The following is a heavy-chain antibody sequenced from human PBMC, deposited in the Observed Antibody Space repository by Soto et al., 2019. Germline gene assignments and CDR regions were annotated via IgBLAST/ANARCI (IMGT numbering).Heavy chain of an antibody. Sequence: EVQLAESGGGMVQPGGSLRLSCVASGFTFSSYDMHWVRQAPGKGLEYVSSISSNGGTTYYGNSVKGRLPISRDNSKNTLYLQMGSLRAEDMAVYYCVRRVSGNYDYWGQGTLVTVSS. CDR1: GFTFSSYD. CDR2: ISSNGGTT. V-gene: IGHV3-64*01. D-gene: IGHD1-7*01. CDR3: VRRVSGNYDY. J-gene: IGHJ4*02.